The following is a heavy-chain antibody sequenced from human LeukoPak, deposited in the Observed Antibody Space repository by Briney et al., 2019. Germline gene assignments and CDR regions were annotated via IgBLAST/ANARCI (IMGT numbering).Heavy chain of an antibody. D-gene: IGHD1-26*01. V-gene: IGHV3-30-3*01. J-gene: IGHJ4*02. CDR3: AREAVGAIYFDY. CDR1: GFTFSDYA. CDR2: ISKDGSDK. Sequence: GGSLRLSCAASGFTFSDYAMHWVRQAPGKGLEWVAVISKDGSDKYYPGSVRGRFTISRDNSKSTLYLQMNSLRDEDTAVYYCAREAVGAIYFDYWGQGTLVTVSS.